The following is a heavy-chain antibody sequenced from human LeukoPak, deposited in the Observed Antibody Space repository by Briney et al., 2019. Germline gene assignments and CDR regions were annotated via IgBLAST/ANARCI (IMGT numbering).Heavy chain of an antibody. CDR1: GYTFTIYG. CDR3: ARDTDSSGFVDY. V-gene: IGHV1-18*01. D-gene: IGHD3-22*01. CDR2: ISAYNGNT. Sequence: ASVKVSFKASGYTFTIYGISWVRQAPGQGVAWMGWISAYNGNTNYAQKLQGRVTMTTDTSTSTAYMELRSLRSDDTAVYYCARDTDSSGFVDYWGQGTLVTVSS. J-gene: IGHJ4*02.